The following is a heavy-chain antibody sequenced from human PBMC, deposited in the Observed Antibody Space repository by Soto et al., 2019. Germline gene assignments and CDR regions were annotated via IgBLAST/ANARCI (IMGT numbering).Heavy chain of an antibody. CDR1: GVSITSHY. CDR2: TYFRGSA. V-gene: IGHV4-59*11. Sequence: ASETLSLTCDVSGVSITSHYWSWIRQSPGMGLEWIGSTYFRGSASYNPSLKSRVTISLDTSKDQLSLTLSAVTAADSAVYYCARDLRSRGWFDPWGPGTLVTVSS. J-gene: IGHJ5*02. CDR3: ARDLRSRGWFDP.